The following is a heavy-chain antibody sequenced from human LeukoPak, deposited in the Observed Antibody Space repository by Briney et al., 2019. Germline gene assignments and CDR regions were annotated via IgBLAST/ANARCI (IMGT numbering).Heavy chain of an antibody. CDR3: ARHVSAYSSGLPHYMDV. J-gene: IGHJ6*03. CDR2: IYYSGST. Sequence: SETLSLTCTVSGGSISSSIYYWGWIRQPPGKGLEWIGSIYYSGSTYYNPSLKSRVTISVDTSKNQFSLKLSSVTAADTAVFYCARHVSAYSSGLPHYMDVWGKGTTVTVSS. CDR1: GGSISSSIYY. V-gene: IGHV4-39*01. D-gene: IGHD6-19*01.